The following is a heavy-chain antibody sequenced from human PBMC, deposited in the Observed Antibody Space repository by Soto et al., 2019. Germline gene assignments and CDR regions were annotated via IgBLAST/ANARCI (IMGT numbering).Heavy chain of an antibody. J-gene: IGHJ4*02. Sequence: SETLSLTCTVSGGSISSSSYYWGWIRQPPGKGLEWIGSIYYSGITYYNPSLKSRVTISVDTSKSQFSLKLSSVTAADTAVYYCARGGGVYYFDYWGQGTLVTVSS. V-gene: IGHV4-39*07. CDR2: IYYSGIT. D-gene: IGHD2-8*02. CDR1: GGSISSSSYY. CDR3: ARGGGVYYFDY.